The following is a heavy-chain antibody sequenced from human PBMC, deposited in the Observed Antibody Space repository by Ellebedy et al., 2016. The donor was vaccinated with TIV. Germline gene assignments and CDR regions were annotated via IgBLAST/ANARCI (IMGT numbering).Heavy chain of an antibody. CDR2: ISSSSSYI. J-gene: IGHJ4*02. CDR3: ARDKSWGSSSPYN. CDR1: GFTFSSYS. V-gene: IGHV3-21*01. D-gene: IGHD6-13*01. Sequence: GESLKISXAASGFTFSSYSMSWVRQAPGKGLEWVSSISSSSSYIYYADSVKGRFTISRDNAKNSLYLQMNSLRAEDTAVYYCARDKSWGSSSPYNWGQGTLVTVSS.